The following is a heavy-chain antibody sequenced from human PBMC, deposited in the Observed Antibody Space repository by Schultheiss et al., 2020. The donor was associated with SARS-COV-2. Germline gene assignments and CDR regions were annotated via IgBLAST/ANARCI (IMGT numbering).Heavy chain of an antibody. Sequence: GGSLRLSCAASGFTFSSYSMNWVRQAPGKGLEWVGRIKSKTDGGTTDYAAPVKGRFTISRDDSKNTLYLQMNSLRAEDTAVYYCAKGPVVLEWLVPRFLDYWGQGTLVTVSS. J-gene: IGHJ4*02. CDR1: GFTFSSYS. CDR3: AKGPVVLEWLVPRFLDY. V-gene: IGHV3-15*01. D-gene: IGHD6-19*01. CDR2: IKSKTDGGTT.